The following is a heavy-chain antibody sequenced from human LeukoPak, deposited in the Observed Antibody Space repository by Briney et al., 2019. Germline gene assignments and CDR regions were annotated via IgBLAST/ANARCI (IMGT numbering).Heavy chain of an antibody. V-gene: IGHV3-30*18. D-gene: IGHD1-1*01. CDR2: ISYDGSNK. J-gene: IGHJ5*02. CDR3: AKDGGTSGFDP. Sequence: GGSLRLSCAASGFTFSSYGMHWVRQAPGKGLEWVAVISYDGSNKYYADSVKGRFTISRDNSKNTLYLQMNSLGAEDTAVYYCAKDGGTSGFDPWGQGTLVTVSS. CDR1: GFTFSSYG.